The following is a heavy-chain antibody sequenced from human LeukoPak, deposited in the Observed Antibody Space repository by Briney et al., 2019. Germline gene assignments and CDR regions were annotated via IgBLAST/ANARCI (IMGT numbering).Heavy chain of an antibody. J-gene: IGHJ3*02. D-gene: IGHD1-1*01. CDR2: IYTSGST. CDR3: AREGYNWNDVPSGAFDI. CDR1: GGSISSGSYY. Sequence: PSETLSLTCTVSGGSISSGSYYWSWIRQPAGKGLEWIGRIYTSGSTNYNPSLKNRVTISVDTSKNQFSLKLSSVTAADTAVYYCAREGYNWNDVPSGAFDIWGQGTMVTVSS. V-gene: IGHV4-61*02.